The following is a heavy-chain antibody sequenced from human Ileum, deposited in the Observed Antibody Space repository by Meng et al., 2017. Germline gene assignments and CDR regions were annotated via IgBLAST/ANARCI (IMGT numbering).Heavy chain of an antibody. D-gene: IGHD1/OR15-1a*01. J-gene: IGHJ4*02. CDR2: ISPDGSDK. Sequence: GESLKISCAASGFTFSTYNMHWVRQAPGKGPEWVRGISPDGSDKFYADSVKGRFTISSDNSKNTVYLQMSSLTPDDTAVYYCAREPSFCEHDYWGQGTLVTVSS. CDR1: GFTFSTYN. CDR3: AREPSFCEHDY. V-gene: IGHV3-30*15.